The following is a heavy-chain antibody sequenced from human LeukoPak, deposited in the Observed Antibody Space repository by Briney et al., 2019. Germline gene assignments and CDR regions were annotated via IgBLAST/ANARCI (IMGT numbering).Heavy chain of an antibody. J-gene: IGHJ4*02. CDR3: ASPYNSRWYELCY. Sequence: GGSLRLSCAASGFTFSSYSMNWVRQAPGKGLEWVSSISSSSSYIYYADSVKGRSTIARDNAKKSLYLQMNSLRAEDTAVYYCASPYNSRWYELCYWGQGTLVTVSS. CDR1: GFTFSSYS. V-gene: IGHV3-21*01. CDR2: ISSSSSYI. D-gene: IGHD6-13*01.